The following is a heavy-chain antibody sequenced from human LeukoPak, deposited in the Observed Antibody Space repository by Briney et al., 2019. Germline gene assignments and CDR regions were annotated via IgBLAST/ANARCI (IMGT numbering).Heavy chain of an antibody. D-gene: IGHD1-26*01. Sequence: SETLSLTCTVSGGSISSSSFYWGWIRQPPGMGLDWLGIIYFSGSTLYNPSLNSRVTISLDRSQNQVSLSLTSVTAADTAMYYCETGKERDYFYMDVWGKGTTVTVSS. J-gene: IGHJ6*03. CDR3: ETGKERDYFYMDV. CDR2: IYFSGST. CDR1: GGSISSSSFY. V-gene: IGHV4-39*07.